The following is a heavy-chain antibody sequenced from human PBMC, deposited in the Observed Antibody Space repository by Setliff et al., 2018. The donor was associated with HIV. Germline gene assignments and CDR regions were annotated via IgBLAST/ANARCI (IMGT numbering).Heavy chain of an antibody. V-gene: IGHV3-48*03. CDR3: ARLRLYNSALDY. CDR1: GFTFNTAW. Sequence: LRLSCAASGFTFNTAWMSWVRQAPGKGLEWISFIASASSTTYYAASVKGRFTLSRDISENALYLQIDSLRPEDTAVYYCARLRLYNSALDYWGQGTLVTVSS. CDR2: IASASSTT. J-gene: IGHJ4*02. D-gene: IGHD3-10*01.